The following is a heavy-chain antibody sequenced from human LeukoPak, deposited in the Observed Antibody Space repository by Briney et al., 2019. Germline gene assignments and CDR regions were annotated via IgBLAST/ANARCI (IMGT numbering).Heavy chain of an antibody. CDR3: AKDQDPHSYGSGSYAPFDY. V-gene: IGHV3-23*01. J-gene: IGHJ4*02. Sequence: GGSLRLSCVASGFSFTTHAMGWVRQAPGKGLEWVSHISGSGGSTKYSGSVKGRFTISGDNSKNTLYLQINSLRADDTAVYYCAKDQDPHSYGSGSYAPFDYWGQGTLVTVSS. D-gene: IGHD3-10*01. CDR1: GFSFTTHA. CDR2: ISGSGGST.